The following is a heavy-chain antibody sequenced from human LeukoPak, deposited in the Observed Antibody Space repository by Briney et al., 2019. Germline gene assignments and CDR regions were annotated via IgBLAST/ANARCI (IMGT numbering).Heavy chain of an antibody. J-gene: IGHJ4*02. CDR2: IYYSGST. CDR1: GDSVSSGSYY. D-gene: IGHD6-13*01. V-gene: IGHV4-61*01. CDR3: ATGYSSSCLDY. Sequence: PSETLSLTCTVSGDSVSSGSYYWSWIRQPPGKGLEWIGYIYYSGSTNYNPSPKSRVTISVDTSKNQFSLKLSSVTAADTAVYYCATGYSSSCLDYWGQGTLVTVSS.